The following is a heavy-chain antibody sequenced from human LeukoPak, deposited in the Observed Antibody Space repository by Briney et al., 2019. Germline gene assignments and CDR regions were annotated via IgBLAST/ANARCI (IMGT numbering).Heavy chain of an antibody. D-gene: IGHD1-1*01. CDR2: IWYDGSNK. J-gene: IGHJ4*02. CDR3: ARDRVKLERRGMYFDY. Sequence: GGSLRLSCAASGFTVSANFMHWVRQAPGKGLEWVAVIWYDGSNKYYADSLKGRFTISRDNSKNTLYLQMNSLRAEDTAVYYCARDRVKLERRGMYFDYWGQGTLVTVSS. V-gene: IGHV3-33*08. CDR1: GFTVSANF.